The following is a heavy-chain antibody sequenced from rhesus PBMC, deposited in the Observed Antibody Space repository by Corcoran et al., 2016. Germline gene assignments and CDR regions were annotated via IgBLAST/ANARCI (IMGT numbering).Heavy chain of an antibody. Sequence: DVQLVESGGGLVKPGGSLRLSCVASGFTFSSYERHWVRQAPGKGLELGSVISESGGTKSYAESVKCRFTISRDKAKNSRFLQLNSLRAEDTAVYYCTRAGPFFGLDSWGQGVVVTVSS. D-gene: IGHD6-13*01. J-gene: IGHJ6*01. CDR1: GFTFSSYE. V-gene: IGHV3-100*02. CDR3: TRAGPFFGLDS. CDR2: ISESGGTK.